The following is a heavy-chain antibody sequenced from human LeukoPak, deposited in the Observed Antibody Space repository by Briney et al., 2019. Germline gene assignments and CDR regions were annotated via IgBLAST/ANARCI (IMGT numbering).Heavy chain of an antibody. CDR2: ISSSSSTI. CDR1: GFTFSSYS. J-gene: IGHJ3*02. D-gene: IGHD4-17*01. Sequence: GGSLRLSCAASGFTFSSYSMNWVRQAPGKGLEWVSYISSSSSTIYYADSVKGRFAISRDNAKNSLYLQMNSLRAEDTAMYYCANDDYGAQGDAFDIWGQGTMVTVSS. V-gene: IGHV3-48*01. CDR3: ANDDYGAQGDAFDI.